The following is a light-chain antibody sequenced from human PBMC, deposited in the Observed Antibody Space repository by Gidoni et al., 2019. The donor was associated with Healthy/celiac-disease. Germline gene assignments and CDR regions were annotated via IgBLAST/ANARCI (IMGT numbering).Light chain of an antibody. CDR1: QSISSY. V-gene: IGKV1-39*01. CDR2: AAS. J-gene: IGKJ1*01. CDR3: QQSYSTPWT. Sequence: DIQMTQSPSSLSASVGDRVTITCRASQSISSYLNWYQQKPGKAPKLLIYAASSLQSGVPSRFSGSGSGTDFTLTISSLQPVDFATYYFQQSYSTPWTFGQGTKVEIK.